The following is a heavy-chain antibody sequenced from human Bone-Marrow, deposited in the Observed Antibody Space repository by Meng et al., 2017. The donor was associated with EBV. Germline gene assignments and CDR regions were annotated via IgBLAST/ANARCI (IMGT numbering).Heavy chain of an antibody. Sequence: EVQLVESGGGWVQPGGYLKLSCAASGFTFSGSAMHWVHQASGKGLEWVSRTNEDGGITTYADSVKGRFTISRDNTKNTLYLQMNSLRAEDTGVYFCSKDLVGSEDDWGQGTLVTVSS. D-gene: IGHD6-25*01. CDR2: TNEDGGIT. CDR3: SKDLVGSEDD. CDR1: GFTFSGSA. V-gene: IGHV3-74*01. J-gene: IGHJ4*02.